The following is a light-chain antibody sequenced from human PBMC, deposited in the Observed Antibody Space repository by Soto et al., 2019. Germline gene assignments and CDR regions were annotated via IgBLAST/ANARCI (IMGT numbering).Light chain of an antibody. CDR3: QQYNYFRT. J-gene: IGKJ5*01. CDR1: QRISRW. CDR2: DAS. V-gene: IGKV1-5*01. Sequence: DIQMTQSPSTLSASVGDRVTITCRASQRISRWLAWHQQKPGKAPKLLIYDASSLESGVPSRFSGSGSGTEFTLTISSLQPDDFATYYCQQYNYFRTFVQGTRLEIK.